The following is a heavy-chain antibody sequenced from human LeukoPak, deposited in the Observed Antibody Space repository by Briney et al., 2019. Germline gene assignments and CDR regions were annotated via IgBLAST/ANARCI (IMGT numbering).Heavy chain of an antibody. V-gene: IGHV6-1*01. Sequence: SQTLSLTCAISGDTVSSNTAAWNWIRPSPSRGLEWLVRTYYRSKWYNDYAVSVKSRITINADTSKNQFSLQLNSVSPEDTAVYYCARAELWQWLKLGYWGQGTLVTVSS. CDR1: GDTVSSNTAA. CDR3: ARAELWQWLKLGY. D-gene: IGHD6-19*01. CDR2: TYYRSKWYN. J-gene: IGHJ4*02.